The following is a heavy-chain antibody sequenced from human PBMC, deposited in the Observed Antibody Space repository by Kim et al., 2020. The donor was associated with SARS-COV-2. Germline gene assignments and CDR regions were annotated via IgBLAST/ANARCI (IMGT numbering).Heavy chain of an antibody. V-gene: IGHV3-11*04. J-gene: IGHJ6*02. CDR3: ARDGGLSGGGATWDYYYYYGMDV. Sequence: GGSLRLSCAASGFTFSDHYMSWIRQAPGKGLEWVSYISSSGSTIYYADSVKGRFTISRDNAKNSLYLQMNSLRAEDTAVYYCARDGGLSGGGATWDYYYYYGMDVWGQGTTVTVSS. CDR1: GFTFSDHY. D-gene: IGHD1-26*01. CDR2: ISSSGSTI.